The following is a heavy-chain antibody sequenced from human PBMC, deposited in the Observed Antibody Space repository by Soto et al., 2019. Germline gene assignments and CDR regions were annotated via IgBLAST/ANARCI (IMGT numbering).Heavy chain of an antibody. Sequence: ASVKVSCKASRYTFTNFYIHWLRQAPGQGLERMGIINPSGGSTTYPQKFQGRVTMTRDTSTSTVHMELITLRSEDTAVYYCARSQVGRPLDVWGPGTTVTVPS. J-gene: IGHJ6*02. CDR2: INPSGGST. D-gene: IGHD1-26*01. V-gene: IGHV1-46*01. CDR1: RYTFTNFY. CDR3: ARSQVGRPLDV.